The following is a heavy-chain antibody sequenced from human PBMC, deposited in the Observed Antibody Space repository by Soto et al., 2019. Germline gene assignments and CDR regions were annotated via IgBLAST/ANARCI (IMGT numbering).Heavy chain of an antibody. CDR3: ARSYWGDACALAH. CDR2: ISYGGNSK. D-gene: IGHD2-21*02. Sequence: PGGSLRLSCAASGFIFSNYVMHWVRQAPGKGLEWVAVISYGGNSKHYADSVKGRFTISRENSKSTLYVKMNSLRAEDTAVYYWARSYWGDACALAHGGKETLVTVSS. CDR1: GFIFSNYV. V-gene: IGHV3-30-3*01. J-gene: IGHJ4*02.